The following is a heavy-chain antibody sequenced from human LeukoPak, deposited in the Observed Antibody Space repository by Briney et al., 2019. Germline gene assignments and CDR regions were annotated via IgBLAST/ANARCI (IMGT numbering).Heavy chain of an antibody. Sequence: SFGCSFTDSSIQSGLCYWFSIRHPPGNGVEGIGSIYYSGNTYCSPSLKSRVTMSVDTSKNQFSLKLTSVTAADTAVYYCARPTTFYYYYMDVWGKGTTVTVSS. CDR1: DSSIQSGLCY. V-gene: IGHV4-39*01. CDR3: ARPTTFYYYYMDV. D-gene: IGHD4-17*01. CDR2: IYYSGNT. J-gene: IGHJ6*03.